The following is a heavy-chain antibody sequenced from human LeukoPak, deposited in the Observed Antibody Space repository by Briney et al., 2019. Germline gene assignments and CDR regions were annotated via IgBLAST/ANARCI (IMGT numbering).Heavy chain of an antibody. Sequence: GGSLRLSCAASGFTFSSYAMSWVRQAPGKGLEWVSAISGSGGSTYYADSVKGRFTISRDNSKDTLYLQMNSLRAEDTAVYYCAKNPVGAYYFDYWGQGTLVTVSS. D-gene: IGHD1-26*01. J-gene: IGHJ4*02. CDR1: GFTFSSYA. CDR3: AKNPVGAYYFDY. CDR2: ISGSGGST. V-gene: IGHV3-23*01.